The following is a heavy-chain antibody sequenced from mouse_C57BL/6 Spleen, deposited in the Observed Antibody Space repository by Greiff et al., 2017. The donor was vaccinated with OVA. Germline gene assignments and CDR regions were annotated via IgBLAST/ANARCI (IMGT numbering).Heavy chain of an antibody. D-gene: IGHD3-2*02. CDR3: ARPLDSSGYDY. V-gene: IGHV5-6*01. J-gene: IGHJ2*01. CDR1: GFTFSSYG. CDR2: ISSGGSYT. Sequence: EVMLVESGGDLVKPGGSLKLSCAASGFTFSSYGMSWVRQTPDKRLEWVATISSGGSYTYYPDSVKGRFTISRDNAKNTLYLQMSSLKSEDTAMYYCARPLDSSGYDYWGQGTTLTVSS.